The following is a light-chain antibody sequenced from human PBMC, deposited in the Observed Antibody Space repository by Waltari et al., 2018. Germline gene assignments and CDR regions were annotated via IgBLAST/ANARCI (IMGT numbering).Light chain of an antibody. CDR2: AKD. J-gene: IGLJ2*01. CDR3: FLSYSGIRV. Sequence: QAVVTQEPSLTVSPGGTVTLTCGSSTGPVTSVHFPYWLQQTPGQAPRTLIYAKDNRQSWTPARFSGSLLGGKAALTRSGAQPEDEADYFCFLSYSGIRVFGGGTKLTVL. V-gene: IGLV7-46*01. CDR1: TGPVTSVHF.